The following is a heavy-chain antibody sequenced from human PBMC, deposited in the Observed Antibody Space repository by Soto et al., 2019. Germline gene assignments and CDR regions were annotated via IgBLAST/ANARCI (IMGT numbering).Heavy chain of an antibody. V-gene: IGHV4-4*07. CDR3: AREASYSAYNFAHWLQLWSFDF. J-gene: IGHJ4*02. CDR2: IFSSGST. Sequence: SETLSLTCTVSGGSINTFYWSWVRQPAGKGLEWIGRIFSSGSTSFNPSLESRVAMSVDTSKNHFSLNLSSVTAADMAVYYCAREASYSAYNFAHWLQLWSFDFWGQGALVTVSS. D-gene: IGHD5-12*01. CDR1: GGSINTFY.